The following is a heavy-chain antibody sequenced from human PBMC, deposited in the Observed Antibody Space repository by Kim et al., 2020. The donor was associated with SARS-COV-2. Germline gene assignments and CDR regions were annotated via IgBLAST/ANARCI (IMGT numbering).Heavy chain of an antibody. V-gene: IGHV3-15*01. D-gene: IGHD3-3*01. CDR1: GFAFSNAW. CDR3: TTLAIWSGFP. J-gene: IGHJ5*02. CDR2: IKSKSDGGTT. Sequence: GGSLRLSCAASGFAFSNAWMTWVRQAPGKGLEWVGRIKSKSDGGTTDYAAPVKGRFTVSRDDSQNTLYLQMNSLKIEDTAVYYCTTLAIWSGFPWGQGTLVTVSS.